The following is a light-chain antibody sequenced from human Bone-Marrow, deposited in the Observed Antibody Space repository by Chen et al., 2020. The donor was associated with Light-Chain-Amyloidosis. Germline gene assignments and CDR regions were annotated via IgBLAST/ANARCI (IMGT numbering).Light chain of an antibody. CDR3: SSYTITNTLV. Sequence: QSAMTHPAAVSVWPEQSRTIPCTGTSSDVGGDNHGSWYQQHPDKAPKLMIYEVTNRPSWVPDRFSGSKSDNTASLTISGLQTEDEADYFCSSYTITNTLVFGSGTRVIVL. V-gene: IGLV2-14*01. CDR1: SSDVGGDNH. CDR2: EVT. J-gene: IGLJ1*01.